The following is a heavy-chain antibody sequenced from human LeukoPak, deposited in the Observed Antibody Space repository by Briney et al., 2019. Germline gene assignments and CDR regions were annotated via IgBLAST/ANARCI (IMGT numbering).Heavy chain of an antibody. Sequence: GGSLRLSCAASGFTFSYYGLSWVRQAPGKGLEWVSGFGHNGDITYSDSVKGRFTISRDNSKNTLFLQMNSLGADDTAVYFCAKQAGWGAYFSFLPFDFWGRGTLVTVSS. CDR3: AKQAGWGAYFSFLPFDF. V-gene: IGHV3-23*01. J-gene: IGHJ4*02. D-gene: IGHD3-3*01. CDR2: FGHNGDIT. CDR1: GFTFSYYG.